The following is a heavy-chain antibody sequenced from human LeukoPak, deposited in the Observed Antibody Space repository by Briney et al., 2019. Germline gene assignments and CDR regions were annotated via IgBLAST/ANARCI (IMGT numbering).Heavy chain of an antibody. CDR3: ARARSGYYYGY. Sequence: SETLSLTCAVYGGSFSGYYWSWIRQPPGKGLEWIGEINHSGSTNYNPSLKSRVTISVDTSKNQFSLKLSSVTAADTAVYYCARARSGYYYGYWGQGTLVTVSS. J-gene: IGHJ4*02. CDR1: GGSFSGYY. D-gene: IGHD3-22*01. CDR2: INHSGST. V-gene: IGHV4-34*01.